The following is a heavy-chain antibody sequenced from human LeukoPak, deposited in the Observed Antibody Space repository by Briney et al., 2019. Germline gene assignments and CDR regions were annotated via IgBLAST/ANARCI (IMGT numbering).Heavy chain of an antibody. J-gene: IGHJ4*02. D-gene: IGHD3-22*01. Sequence: SVKVSCKASGGTFSSYAISRVRQAPGQGLEWMGGIIPIFGTANYAQKFQGRVTITTDESTSTAYMELSSLRSEDTAVYYCARNEGYYYDSSGYYNYWGQGTLVTVSS. CDR2: IIPIFGTA. CDR3: ARNEGYYYDSSGYYNY. V-gene: IGHV1-69*05. CDR1: GGTFSSYA.